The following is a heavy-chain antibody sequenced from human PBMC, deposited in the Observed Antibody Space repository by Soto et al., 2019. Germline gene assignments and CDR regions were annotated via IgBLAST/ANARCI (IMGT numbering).Heavy chain of an antibody. D-gene: IGHD3-10*01. Sequence: QVQLVQSGAEVKRPGSSVKVSCKASGDTFNFYSINWVRQAPGVGLEWVGRVNPILSMSNYAQRFQGRVTMTADKSTSTAYMELRRLSSEDTAIYYCASSYGSGYRAFDYWGQGARVTVSS. CDR2: VNPILSMS. V-gene: IGHV1-69*02. CDR1: GDTFNFYS. CDR3: ASSYGSGYRAFDY. J-gene: IGHJ4*02.